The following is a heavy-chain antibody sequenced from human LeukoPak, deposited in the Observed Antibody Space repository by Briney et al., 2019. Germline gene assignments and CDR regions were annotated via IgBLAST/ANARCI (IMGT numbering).Heavy chain of an antibody. CDR1: GYSISTGYY. V-gene: IGHV4-38-2*01. CDR2: IYHSGST. D-gene: IGHD7-27*01. Sequence: SETLSLTCAVSGYSISTGYYWAWIRQPPGKGLEWIGSIYHSGSTYYNPSLKSRVTISVDTSKNQFSLKLSSVTAADTAVYYCARRSVSWGAFDIWGQGTMVTVSS. CDR3: ARRSVSWGAFDI. J-gene: IGHJ3*02.